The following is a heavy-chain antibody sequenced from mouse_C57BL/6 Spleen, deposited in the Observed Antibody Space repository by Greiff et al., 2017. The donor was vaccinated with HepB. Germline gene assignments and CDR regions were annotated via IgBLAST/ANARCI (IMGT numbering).Heavy chain of an antibody. V-gene: IGHV1-80*01. CDR3: ARSGYGNYRFAY. CDR1: GYAFSSYW. CDR2: IYPGDGDT. Sequence: VQLQESGAELVKPGASVKISCKASGYAFSSYWMNWVKQRPGKGLEWIGQIYPGDGDTNYNGKFKGKATLTADKSSSTAYMQLSSLTSEDSAVYFCARSGYGNYRFAYWGQGTLVTVSA. D-gene: IGHD2-10*02. J-gene: IGHJ3*01.